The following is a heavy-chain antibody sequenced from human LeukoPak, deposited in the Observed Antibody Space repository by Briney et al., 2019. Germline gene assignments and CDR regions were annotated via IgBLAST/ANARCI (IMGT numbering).Heavy chain of an antibody. CDR2: INHSGST. CDR3: ARHVTHTSGWYGRVFEGLHWFDP. CDR1: GGSFSGYY. J-gene: IGHJ5*02. Sequence: PSETLSLTCAVYGGSFSGYYWSWIRQPPGKGLEWIGEINHSGSTNYNPSLKSRVTISVDTSKNQFSLKLSSVTAADTAVYYCARHVTHTSGWYGRVFEGLHWFDPWGQGTLVTVSS. D-gene: IGHD6-19*01. V-gene: IGHV4-34*01.